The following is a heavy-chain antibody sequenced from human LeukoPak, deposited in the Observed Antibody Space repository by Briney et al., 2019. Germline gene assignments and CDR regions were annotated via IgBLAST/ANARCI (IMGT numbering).Heavy chain of an antibody. Sequence: GGSLRLSCAASGFTVSSNYMSWVRQAPGKGLEWVSVIYSGGSTYYADSVKGRFTISRDNSKNTLYLQMNSLRAEDTAVYYCARDPLTWHGTGYLGRFDYWGQGTLVTVSS. CDR1: GFTVSSNY. CDR2: IYSGGST. D-gene: IGHD3-9*01. J-gene: IGHJ4*02. V-gene: IGHV3-66*01. CDR3: ARDPLTWHGTGYLGRFDY.